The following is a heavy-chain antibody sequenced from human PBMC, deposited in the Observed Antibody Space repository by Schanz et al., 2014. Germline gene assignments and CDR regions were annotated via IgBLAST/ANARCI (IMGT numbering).Heavy chain of an antibody. CDR2: IWYNGSNK. D-gene: IGHD1-1*01. V-gene: IGHV3-33*01. J-gene: IGHJ4*02. CDR3: ARDSAGTTFGVLDS. CDR1: GFTFSKYG. Sequence: QVQLVESGGGVVQPGRSLRLSCAASGFTFSKYGVHWVRQAPGKGLEWVAVIWYNGSNKYYADSVRGRFTISRDNSKNTVYLEMNRLRTEDTALYYCARDSAGTTFGVLDSWGQGTLVTVSS.